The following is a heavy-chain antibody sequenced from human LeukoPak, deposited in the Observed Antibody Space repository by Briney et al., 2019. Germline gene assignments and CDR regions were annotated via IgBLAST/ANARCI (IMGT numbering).Heavy chain of an antibody. J-gene: IGHJ5*02. CDR3: ARASRIAAAGTRYWFDP. Sequence: ASVKVSCKASGGTFSSYAISWVRQAPGQGLEWMGGIIPIFGTANYAQKFQGRVTITADESTSTAYMELSSLRSEDTAVYYCARASRIAAAGTRYWFDPWGPGTLVTVSS. D-gene: IGHD6-13*01. V-gene: IGHV1-69*13. CDR1: GGTFSSYA. CDR2: IIPIFGTA.